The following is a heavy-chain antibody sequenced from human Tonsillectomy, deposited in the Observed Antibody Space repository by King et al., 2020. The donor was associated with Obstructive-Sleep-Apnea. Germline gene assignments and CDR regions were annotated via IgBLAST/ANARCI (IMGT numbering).Heavy chain of an antibody. CDR1: GFTFSNYA. CDR3: ARDHGYSYGYIDYYFDY. Sequence: VQLVESGGGVVQPGRSLRLSCAASGFTFSNYAMHWVRQPPGKGLEWVAIISYDGSNKYNADSVKGRFTISRDDSKNTLYLQMNSLRAEDTAVYYCARDHGYSYGYIDYYFDYWGQGTLVTVSS. CDR2: ISYDGSNK. V-gene: IGHV3-30-3*01. D-gene: IGHD5-18*01. J-gene: IGHJ4*02.